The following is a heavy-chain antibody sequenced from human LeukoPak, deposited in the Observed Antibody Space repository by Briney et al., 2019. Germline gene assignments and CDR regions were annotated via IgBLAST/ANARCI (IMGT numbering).Heavy chain of an antibody. J-gene: IGHJ4*02. CDR3: ARLGSYHDF. CDR2: IHSSGGS. V-gene: IGHV4-4*09. Sequence: SETLSPTCTVSGASISNYYWSWIRQTPEKGLEWMGHIHSSGGSSYYSSLKSRLTLSIDTSRNQLSLKLPSVTAADTAVYSCARLGSYHDFWGQGALVTVSS. CDR1: GASISNYY. D-gene: IGHD1-26*01.